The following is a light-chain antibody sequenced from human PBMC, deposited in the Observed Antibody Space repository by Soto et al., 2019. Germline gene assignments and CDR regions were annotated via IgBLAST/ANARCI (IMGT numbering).Light chain of an antibody. CDR3: CSYVGGYSYV. V-gene: IGLV2-11*01. CDR2: DVS. J-gene: IGLJ1*01. Sequence: QSALTQPRSVSGSPGQSVTVSCIGTSSDVGDYNSVSCYQQHPGKAPKLMIYDVSKRPSGVPDRFSGSKSGNTASLTISGLQAEDEADYYCCSYVGGYSYVFGIGTKLTVL. CDR1: SSDVGDYNS.